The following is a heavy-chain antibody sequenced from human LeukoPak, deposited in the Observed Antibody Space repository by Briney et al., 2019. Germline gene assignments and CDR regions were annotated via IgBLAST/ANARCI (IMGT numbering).Heavy chain of an antibody. Sequence: GGSLRLSCAVSGITLGNYGMTWVRQAPGKGLEWVAGISGSGGGTHYADSVKGRFTISRDNSKNTLYLQMNSLRAEDTAVYYCASEIGYCSSTSCYFDYWGQGTLVTVSS. V-gene: IGHV3-23*01. CDR3: ASEIGYCSSTSCYFDY. D-gene: IGHD2-2*01. CDR1: GITLGNYG. CDR2: ISGSGGGT. J-gene: IGHJ4*02.